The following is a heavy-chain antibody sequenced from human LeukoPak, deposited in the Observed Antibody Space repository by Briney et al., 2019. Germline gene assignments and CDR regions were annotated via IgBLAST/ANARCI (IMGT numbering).Heavy chain of an antibody. Sequence: GGSLRLSCAASGFTFSSYEMNWVRQAPGKGLEWVSYISSSGSTIYYADSVKGRFTISRDNAKNSLYLQMNSLRAEDTAVYYCAREWEQAFDIWGQGTMVTVSS. CDR1: GFTFSSYE. J-gene: IGHJ3*02. CDR3: AREWEQAFDI. V-gene: IGHV3-48*03. CDR2: ISSSGSTI. D-gene: IGHD1-26*01.